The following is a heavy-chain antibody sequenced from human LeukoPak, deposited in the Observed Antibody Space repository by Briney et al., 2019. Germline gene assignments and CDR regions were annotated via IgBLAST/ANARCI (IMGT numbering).Heavy chain of an antibody. V-gene: IGHV5-51*01. CDR2: IYPGDSDT. Sequence: GESLKVSCKGAGYSFTSYWIGWVRQLPGKGLEWMGIIYPGDSDTRYSPSFQGQVTISAGKSITTAYLQWSRLKASDTAMYYCVCFSGWSGPDYWGQGTLVTVSS. J-gene: IGHJ4*02. D-gene: IGHD6-19*01. CDR1: GYSFTSYW. CDR3: VCFSGWSGPDY.